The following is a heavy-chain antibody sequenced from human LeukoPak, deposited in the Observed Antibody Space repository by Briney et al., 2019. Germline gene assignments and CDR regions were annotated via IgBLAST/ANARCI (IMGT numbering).Heavy chain of an antibody. CDR3: AKDRIPGSYNYYFDY. CDR2: ISGSGGST. J-gene: IGHJ4*02. Sequence: GGSLRLSCAASGFTFSSYAMSWVRQAPGKGLERVSAISGSGGSTYYADSVKGRFTISRDNSKNTLYLQMNSLRAEDTAVYYCAKDRIPGSYNYYFDYWGQGTLVTVSS. V-gene: IGHV3-23*01. D-gene: IGHD3-10*01. CDR1: GFTFSSYA.